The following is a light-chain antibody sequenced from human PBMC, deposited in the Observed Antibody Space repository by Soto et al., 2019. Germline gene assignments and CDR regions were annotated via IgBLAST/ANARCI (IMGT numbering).Light chain of an antibody. V-gene: IGKV3-15*01. CDR3: QQYNNWHLT. CDR2: GAS. Sequence: EIVMTQSPATLSVSPGERATLSCRASQSVSSRLAWFQQKPGQAPRLLIYGASTRATGIPDRFSGSGSGTEFTLTISSLQSEDFAVYYCQQYNNWHLTFGQGTKVEIK. CDR1: QSVSSR. J-gene: IGKJ1*01.